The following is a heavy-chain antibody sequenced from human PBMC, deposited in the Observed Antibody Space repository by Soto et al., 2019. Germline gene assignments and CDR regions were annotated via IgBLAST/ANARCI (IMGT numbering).Heavy chain of an antibody. J-gene: IGHJ5*02. D-gene: IGHD3-3*01. Sequence: SLRLSCAASGFSFSSYAISWVRQAPGKGLEWVSSIGGRGGSTYYADSVKGRFTISRDNSKNTVYLQMNSLRVEDTAVYYCAKQGDYDFWSRLNKWLDPWSKGT. CDR3: AKQGDYDFWSRLNKWLDP. CDR1: GFSFSSYA. V-gene: IGHV3-23*01. CDR2: IGGRGGST.